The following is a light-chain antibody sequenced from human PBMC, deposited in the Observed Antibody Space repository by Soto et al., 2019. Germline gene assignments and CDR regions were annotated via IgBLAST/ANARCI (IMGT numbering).Light chain of an antibody. CDR1: SSDGGGYNY. CDR2: EVN. Sequence: QSVLAQPPSASGSPGQSVAISCTGTSSDGGGYNYVSWYQQQPGKAPKLMINEVNKRPSGVPDSFCGSKSANTASLTVSGLQAEDEDDYSSSSYAGSRDVFGTGTKVTVL. J-gene: IGLJ1*01. CDR3: SSYAGSRDV. V-gene: IGLV2-8*01.